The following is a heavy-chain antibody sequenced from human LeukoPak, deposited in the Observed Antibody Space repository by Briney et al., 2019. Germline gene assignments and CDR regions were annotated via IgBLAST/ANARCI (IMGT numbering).Heavy chain of an antibody. CDR2: IYTSGNT. Sequence: SETLSLTCTVSGGSMSTYYWSWIRQPAGKGLEWIGRIYTSGNTNYNPSLKSRVIMSVDTFKNQFSLKLSSVTAADTAVYYCARRYDWFDPWGQGTLVTVSS. V-gene: IGHV4-4*07. D-gene: IGHD5-12*01. J-gene: IGHJ5*02. CDR3: ARRYDWFDP. CDR1: GGSMSTYY.